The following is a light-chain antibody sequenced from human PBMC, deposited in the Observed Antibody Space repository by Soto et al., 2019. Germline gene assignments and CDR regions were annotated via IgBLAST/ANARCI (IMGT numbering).Light chain of an antibody. V-gene: IGLV2-8*01. CDR3: SSFAGNNNLV. CDR1: SSDVGVYNY. J-gene: IGLJ2*01. CDR2: EVS. Sequence: QSALTQPPSASGSPGQSVTISCTGTSSDVGVYNYVSWYQQHPGKAPKLMIYEVSKLPSGVPDRFSGSKSGITASLTVSGLQAEDEADYYCSSFAGNNNLVFGGGTKVTVL.